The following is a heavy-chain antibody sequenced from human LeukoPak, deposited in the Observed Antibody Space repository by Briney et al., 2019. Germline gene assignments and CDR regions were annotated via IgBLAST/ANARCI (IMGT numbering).Heavy chain of an antibody. CDR2: IYTSGST. CDR1: GGSISSYY. V-gene: IGHV4-4*07. Sequence: SETLSLTCTVSGGSISSYYWTWIRQPAGKGLEWIGRIYTSGSTNYNPSLKSRVTISLDTSKNQFSLKLSSVTAADTAVYYCARDSPVRYFDWCIDYWGQGTLVTVSS. CDR3: ARDSPVRYFDWCIDY. D-gene: IGHD3-9*01. J-gene: IGHJ4*02.